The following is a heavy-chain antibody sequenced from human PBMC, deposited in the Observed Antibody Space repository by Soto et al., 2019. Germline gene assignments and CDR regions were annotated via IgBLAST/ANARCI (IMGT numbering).Heavy chain of an antibody. Sequence: EVQLVESGGGLVQPGGSLRLSCAASGFTFSSYWMHWVRQAPGKGLVWVSRINSDGSSTRYADSVKGRFTISRDNAKNTLYLQMNSLRAEDTAVYFCVRDADMVLLPEAEDAMDVWGQGTTVTVSS. CDR3: VRDADMVLLPEAEDAMDV. J-gene: IGHJ6*02. CDR1: GFTFSSYW. V-gene: IGHV3-74*01. D-gene: IGHD2-2*01. CDR2: INSDGSST.